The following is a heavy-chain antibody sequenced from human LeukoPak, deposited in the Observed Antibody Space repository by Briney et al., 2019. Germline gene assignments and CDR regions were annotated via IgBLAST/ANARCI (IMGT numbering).Heavy chain of an antibody. CDR2: ISGSGGST. J-gene: IGHJ6*02. Sequence: GGSLRLSCAASGFTFSSYAMSWVRQAPGKGLEWVSAISGSGGSTYYADSVKGRFTISRDNSKNTLYLQMNSLRAEDTAVYYCACGWSDYYGMDVWGQGTTVTVSS. V-gene: IGHV3-23*01. D-gene: IGHD6-19*01. CDR1: GFTFSSYA. CDR3: ACGWSDYYGMDV.